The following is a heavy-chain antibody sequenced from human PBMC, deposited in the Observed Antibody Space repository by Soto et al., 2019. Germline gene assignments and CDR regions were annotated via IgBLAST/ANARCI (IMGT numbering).Heavy chain of an antibody. CDR2: ISGSGGST. J-gene: IGHJ6*02. Sequence: PGGSLRLSCAASGFTFSSYAMSWVRQAPGKGLEWVSAISGSGGSTYYADSVKGRFTISRDNSKNTLYLQMNSLRAEDTAVYYCAKDVTNPEYYYYYYGMDVWGQGTTVTVSS. V-gene: IGHV3-23*01. D-gene: IGHD4-17*01. CDR1: GFTFSSYA. CDR3: AKDVTNPEYYYYYYGMDV.